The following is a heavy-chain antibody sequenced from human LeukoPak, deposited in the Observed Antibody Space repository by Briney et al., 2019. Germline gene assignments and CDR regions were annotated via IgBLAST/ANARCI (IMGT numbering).Heavy chain of an antibody. J-gene: IGHJ4*02. V-gene: IGHV4-59*01. Sequence: PSETLSLTCTVSGDSIGSSYWSWIRQPPGKGLEWIGYIYYSGSTSYNPSLKSRATISVDTSKNQFSLKLSSVTAADTAVYYCARAGDSSGYEYYFDYWGQGTLVTVSS. CDR1: GDSIGSSY. CDR3: ARAGDSSGYEYYFDY. D-gene: IGHD3-22*01. CDR2: IYYSGST.